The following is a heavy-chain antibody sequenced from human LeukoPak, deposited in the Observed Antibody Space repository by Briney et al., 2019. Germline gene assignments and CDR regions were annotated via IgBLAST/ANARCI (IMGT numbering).Heavy chain of an antibody. CDR3: AKVSSSGYSYGMDV. D-gene: IGHD6-13*01. Sequence: GGSLRLSCAASGFTFRSYAMTWVRQSPGKGLEWVSTLSGSGGTTYYADSVKGRFTISRDNSKNTLYLQMNSLRAEDTAVYYCAKVSSSGYSYGMDVWSQGTTVTVSS. CDR1: GFTFRSYA. CDR2: LSGSGGTT. V-gene: IGHV3-23*01. J-gene: IGHJ6*02.